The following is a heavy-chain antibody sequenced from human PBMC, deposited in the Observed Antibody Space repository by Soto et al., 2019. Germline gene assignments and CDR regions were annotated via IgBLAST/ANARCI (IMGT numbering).Heavy chain of an antibody. CDR2: FYSPGTT. J-gene: IGHJ4*02. CDR3: ATGRYSYGSEY. Sequence: QVQLQESGPGLVKSSETLSLTCTISGGSINDYYWSWIRQSPGKGLEWIGYFYSPGTTNYNPSLKSRVTISLGTSNREYSLRLSFVTAADTAVYYCATGRYSYGSEYWGQGALVIVSS. CDR1: GGSINDYY. D-gene: IGHD3-10*01. V-gene: IGHV4-59*01.